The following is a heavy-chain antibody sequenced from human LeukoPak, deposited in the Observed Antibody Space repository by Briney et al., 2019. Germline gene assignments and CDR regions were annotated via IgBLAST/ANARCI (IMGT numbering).Heavy chain of an antibody. CDR3: ARGPLYYDFWSGYFDY. Sequence: GSLRLSCAASGFTFSDYYMSWIRQAPGKGLEWVSYISSSGSTIYYADSVKGRFTISRDNAKNSLYLQMNSLRAEDTAVYYCARGPLYYDFWSGYFDYWGQGTLVTVSS. V-gene: IGHV3-11*04. J-gene: IGHJ4*02. CDR1: GFTFSDYY. D-gene: IGHD3-3*01. CDR2: ISSSGSTI.